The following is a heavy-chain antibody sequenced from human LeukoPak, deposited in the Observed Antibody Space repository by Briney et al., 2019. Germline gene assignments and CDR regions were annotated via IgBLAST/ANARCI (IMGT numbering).Heavy chain of an antibody. CDR3: ARQDIVVVPAAMVLGWFDP. CDR1: GGSFSGYY. D-gene: IGHD2-2*01. V-gene: IGHV4-39*01. J-gene: IGHJ5*02. CDR2: IYYSGST. Sequence: SETLSLTCAVYGGSFSGYYWGWIRQPPGKGLEWIGSIYYSGSTYYNPSLKSRVTISADTSKNQFSLELSSVTAADTAVYYCARQDIVVVPAAMVLGWFDPWGQGTLVTVSS.